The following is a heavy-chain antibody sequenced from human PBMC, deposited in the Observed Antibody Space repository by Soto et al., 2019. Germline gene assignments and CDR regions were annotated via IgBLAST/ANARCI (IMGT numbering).Heavy chain of an antibody. V-gene: IGHV1-2*02. CDR1: GYTFTGYY. D-gene: IGHD5-18*01. CDR2: INPNSGGT. J-gene: IGHJ4*02. CDR3: ARAREPEYSSAIFFDI. Sequence: GASVKVSCKASGYTFTGYYMHWVRQAPGQGLEWMGWINPNSGGTNYAQKFQGRVTMTRDTSISTAYMELSSLTDEDTAVYYCARAREPEYSSAIFFDIWGQGALVTVSS.